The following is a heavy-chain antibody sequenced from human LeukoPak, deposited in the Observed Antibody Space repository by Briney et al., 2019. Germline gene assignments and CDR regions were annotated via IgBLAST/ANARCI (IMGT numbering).Heavy chain of an antibody. CDR3: ARVLPVASRDY. J-gene: IGHJ4*02. Sequence: GGSLRLSCAASGFTFSTYWMSWVRQAPGKGREGVANIKQDGSDKFYVDSVKGRFTISRDNAKNSMYLQMNSLRAEDTAVYYCARVLPVASRDYWGQGTLVTVSS. CDR1: GFTFSTYW. V-gene: IGHV3-7*01. D-gene: IGHD2-2*01. CDR2: IKQDGSDK.